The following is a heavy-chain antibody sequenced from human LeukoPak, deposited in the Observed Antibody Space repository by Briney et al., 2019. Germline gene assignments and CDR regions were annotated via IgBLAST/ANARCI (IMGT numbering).Heavy chain of an antibody. V-gene: IGHV1-46*01. D-gene: IGHD3-3*01. CDR2: INPSGGST. Sequence: ASVKVSCKASGYTFTSYYMHWVRQAPGQGLEWMGIINPSGGSTSYAQKFQGRVTMTRDTSTSTVYMELSSLRSEDTAVYYCARSTFGVAGPGHFDYWGQGTLVTVSS. CDR1: GYTFTSYY. CDR3: ARSTFGVAGPGHFDY. J-gene: IGHJ4*02.